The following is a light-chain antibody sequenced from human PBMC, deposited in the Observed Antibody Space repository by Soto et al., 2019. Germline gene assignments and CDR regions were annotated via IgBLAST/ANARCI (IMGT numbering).Light chain of an antibody. CDR3: QVWDSSSDHPAV. CDR2: YDS. V-gene: IGLV3-21*04. CDR1: NIGSKS. J-gene: IGLJ7*01. Sequence: SYELTQPPSVSVAPGKTARITCGGNNIGSKSVHWYQQKPGQAPVLVIYYDSDRPSGIPERFSGSNSGNTATLTISRVEAGDEADDYCQVWDSSSDHPAVFGGGTQLTVL.